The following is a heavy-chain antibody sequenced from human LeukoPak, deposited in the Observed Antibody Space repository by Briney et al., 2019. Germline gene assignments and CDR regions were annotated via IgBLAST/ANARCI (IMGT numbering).Heavy chain of an antibody. J-gene: IGHJ4*02. D-gene: IGHD4-11*01. Sequence: GGSLRLSCAASGFTFSNYGMHWVRQAPGKGLEWVAFIPYDGSNEYYADSVKGRFTISRDNSKNTLYLQMNSLRAEDTALYYCAKDEGGPTVSDYWGQGTLVTVSS. V-gene: IGHV3-30*02. CDR2: IPYDGSNE. CDR3: AKDEGGPTVSDY. CDR1: GFTFSNYG.